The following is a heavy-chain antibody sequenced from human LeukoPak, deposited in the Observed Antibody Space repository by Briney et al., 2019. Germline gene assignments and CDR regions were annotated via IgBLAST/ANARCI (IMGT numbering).Heavy chain of an antibody. V-gene: IGHV3-21*01. Sequence: GGSLRLSCAASGFTFSSYSMSWVRQASGKGLEWVSSFSRSRSYIYYADSMKGRFTISRDNAKNSLYLQMNSLRAEDTAVYYCARENGYYDSSGKDAFDIWGQGTMVTVSS. J-gene: IGHJ3*02. CDR3: ARENGYYDSSGKDAFDI. CDR1: GFTFSSYS. D-gene: IGHD3-22*01. CDR2: FSRSRSYI.